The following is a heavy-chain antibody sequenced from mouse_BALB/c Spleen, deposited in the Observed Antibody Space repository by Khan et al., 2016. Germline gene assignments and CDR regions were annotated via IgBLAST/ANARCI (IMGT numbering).Heavy chain of an antibody. V-gene: IGHV1-4*01. CDR2: INPSSGYT. CDR3: AREEFDC. Sequence: QVQLQQSGAELARPGASVKMSCKASGYTFTNYTIHWVKQRPGQGLEWIGYINPSSGYTNYNQKFKDKATLTADKSSSTAYLQLSSLTSEDSAVYVCAREEFDCWGQGTTLTVSS. CDR1: GYTFTNYT. J-gene: IGHJ2*01.